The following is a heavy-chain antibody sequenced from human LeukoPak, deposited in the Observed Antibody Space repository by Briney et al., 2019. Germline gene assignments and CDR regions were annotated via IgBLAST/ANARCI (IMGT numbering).Heavy chain of an antibody. CDR3: ARDPRTVRI. V-gene: IGHV3-11*06. Sequence: GGSLRLSCIASGFTFSASYMTWVRQPPGKGLEWLSYISENSGDTNYADSVKGRFTVSRDNAKNSLYLQMNSLRVEDTAVYYCARDPRTVRIWGQGTLVTVSS. J-gene: IGHJ4*02. D-gene: IGHD1-1*01. CDR2: ISENSGDT. CDR1: GFTFSASY.